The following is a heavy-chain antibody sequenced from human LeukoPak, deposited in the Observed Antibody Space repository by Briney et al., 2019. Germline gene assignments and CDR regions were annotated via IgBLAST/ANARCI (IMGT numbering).Heavy chain of an antibody. CDR2: ISYDGSNK. V-gene: IGHV3-30-3*01. CDR3: ARDGYNYGNY. Sequence: GGSLRLSCAVSGYTFSSDAMHWVRQASGKGLEWVAVISYDGSNKYYADSVKGRFTIYRDNSKNTLYLQMNSLRAEDTAVYYCARDGYNYGNYWGEGTLVTVSS. D-gene: IGHD5-24*01. CDR1: GYTFSSDA. J-gene: IGHJ4*02.